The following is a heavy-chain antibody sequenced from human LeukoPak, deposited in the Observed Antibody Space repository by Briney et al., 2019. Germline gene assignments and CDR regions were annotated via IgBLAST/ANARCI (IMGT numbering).Heavy chain of an antibody. CDR2: ISSSSYI. D-gene: IGHD1-7*01. Sequence: GGSLRLSCAASGFTFSSYSMNWVRQAPGKGLEWVSSISSSSYIYYADSVKGRFTISRDNAKNSLYLQMNSLRAEDTAVYYCARDPISGGTHFDYWGQGTLVTVSS. CDR3: ARDPISGGTHFDY. J-gene: IGHJ4*02. V-gene: IGHV3-21*01. CDR1: GFTFSSYS.